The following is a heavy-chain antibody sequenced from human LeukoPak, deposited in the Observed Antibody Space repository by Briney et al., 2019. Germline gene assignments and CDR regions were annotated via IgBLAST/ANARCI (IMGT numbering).Heavy chain of an antibody. Sequence: ASVKVSCKASGYTLTSYGISWVRQAPGQGLEWMGWISAYNGNTNYAQKLQGRVTMTTDTSTSTAYMELRSLRSDDTAVYYCARVSVGYCTNGVCSNWFDPWGQGTLVTVSS. CDR3: ARVSVGYCTNGVCSNWFDP. D-gene: IGHD2-8*01. J-gene: IGHJ5*02. CDR2: ISAYNGNT. CDR1: GYTLTSYG. V-gene: IGHV1-18*01.